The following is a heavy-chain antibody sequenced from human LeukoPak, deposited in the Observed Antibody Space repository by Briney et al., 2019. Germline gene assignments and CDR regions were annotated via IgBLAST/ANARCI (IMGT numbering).Heavy chain of an antibody. CDR2: ISSSSSYI. CDR3: ARAVSGWPPRDY. Sequence: GGSLRLSCAASGFPFSSYSMNWVRQAPGKGLEWVSSISSSSSYIYYADSVKGRFTISRDNAKNSLYLQMNSLRAEDTAVYYCARAVSGWPPRDYWGQGTLVTVSS. V-gene: IGHV3-21*01. J-gene: IGHJ4*02. D-gene: IGHD6-19*01. CDR1: GFPFSSYS.